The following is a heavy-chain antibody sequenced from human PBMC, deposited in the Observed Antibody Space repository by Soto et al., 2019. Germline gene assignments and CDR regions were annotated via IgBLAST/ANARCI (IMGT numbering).Heavy chain of an antibody. V-gene: IGHV4-59*01. J-gene: IGHJ6*02. D-gene: IGHD6-13*01. CDR2: IYYSGST. CDR3: ARDVAAAADYYYYYGMDV. CDR1: RGSISSYY. Sequence: PSETLSLTCTASRGSISSYYWSWIRQPPGQELEWIGYIYYSGSTNYNPSLKGRVTISVDTSKNQFSLKLSSVTAADTAVYYCARDVAAAADYYYYYGMDVWGQGTTVTVSS.